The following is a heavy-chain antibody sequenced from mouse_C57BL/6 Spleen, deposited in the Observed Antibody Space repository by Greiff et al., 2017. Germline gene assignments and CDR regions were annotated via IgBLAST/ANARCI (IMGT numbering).Heavy chain of an antibody. Sequence: EVKLVESEGGLVQPGSSMKLSCTASGFTFSDYYMAWVRQVPEKGLEWVANINYDGSSTYYLDSLQSRFIISRDNAKNILYLQMSSLKSEDTATYYCARDDDDGYYPGYARDYWGQGTSVTVSS. CDR2: INYDGSST. CDR1: GFTFSDYY. J-gene: IGHJ4*01. CDR3: ARDDDDGYYPGYARDY. D-gene: IGHD2-3*01. V-gene: IGHV5-16*01.